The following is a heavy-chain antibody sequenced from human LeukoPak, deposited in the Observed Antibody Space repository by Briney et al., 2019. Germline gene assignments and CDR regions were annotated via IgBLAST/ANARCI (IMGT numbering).Heavy chain of an antibody. D-gene: IGHD3-10*01. J-gene: IGHJ4*02. CDR2: IRYDGSNK. Sequence: PGGSLRLSCAASGFTFSSYGMNWVRQAPGKGLEWVACIRYDGSNKYYADSVKGRFTISRDNSKNTLYLQMNSLRAEDTAVYYCAKDPRMVRGVGYFDYWGQGTLVTVSS. CDR1: GFTFSSYG. CDR3: AKDPRMVRGVGYFDY. V-gene: IGHV3-30*02.